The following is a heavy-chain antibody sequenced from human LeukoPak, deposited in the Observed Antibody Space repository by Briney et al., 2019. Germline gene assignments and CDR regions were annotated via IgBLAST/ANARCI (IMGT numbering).Heavy chain of an antibody. V-gene: IGHV4-39*01. CDR2: IYYSGST. CDR3: ARLACSSTSCWGYDAFDI. Sequence: PSETLSLTXTVSGGSISSSSYYWGWIRQPPGNGLEWIGSIYYSGSTYYNPSLKSRVTISVDTSKTQFSLKRSSVTAADRAVYYCARLACSSTSCWGYDAFDIWGQGTMVTVSS. J-gene: IGHJ3*02. CDR1: GGSISSSSYY. D-gene: IGHD2-2*01.